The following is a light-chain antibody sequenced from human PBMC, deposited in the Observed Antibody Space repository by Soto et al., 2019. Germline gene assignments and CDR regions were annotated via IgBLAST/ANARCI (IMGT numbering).Light chain of an antibody. CDR1: QSVSSY. Sequence: DIVLTQPPATLSFSRGDRATITCRASQSVSSYLAWYQQKPGQAPRLLIYDASNRATGIPARFSGSGSGTDFTLTISSLEPEDFAVYYCQHRYSSPLTFGQGTRLEIK. CDR3: QHRYSSPLT. V-gene: IGKV3-11*01. CDR2: DAS. J-gene: IGKJ5*01.